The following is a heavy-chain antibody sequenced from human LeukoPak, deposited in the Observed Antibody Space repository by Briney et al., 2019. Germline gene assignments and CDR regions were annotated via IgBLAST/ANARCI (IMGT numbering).Heavy chain of an antibody. CDR2: LTGSGDTG. CDR3: AKSPARTLYCLDY. Sequence: PGGSLRLSCAASGFTLSSFWMHWVRQAPGKGLVWVSSLTGSGDTGYYTDSVKGRFTISRDNSKNTLFLQMNSLRAEDTAVYYCAKSPARTLYCLDYWGQGTLVTVSS. J-gene: IGHJ4*02. D-gene: IGHD6-25*01. CDR1: GFTLSSFW. V-gene: IGHV3-23*01.